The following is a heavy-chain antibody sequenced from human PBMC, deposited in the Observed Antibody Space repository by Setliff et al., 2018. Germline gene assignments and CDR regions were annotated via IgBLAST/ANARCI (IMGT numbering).Heavy chain of an antibody. J-gene: IGHJ3*02. Sequence: TFSDYYMHWVRQAPGKGLEWVSGISWNSGSIGYADSVKGRFTISRDNAKNSLYLQMNSLRAEDMALYYCAKSWSGYSDAFDIWGQGTMVTVSS. CDR1: TFSDYY. CDR3: AKSWSGYSDAFDI. D-gene: IGHD3-3*01. CDR2: ISWNSGSI. V-gene: IGHV3-9*03.